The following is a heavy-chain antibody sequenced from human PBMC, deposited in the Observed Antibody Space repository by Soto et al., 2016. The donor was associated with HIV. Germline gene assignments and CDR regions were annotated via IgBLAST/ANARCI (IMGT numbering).Heavy chain of an antibody. J-gene: IGHJ2*01. CDR3: AKKGWMIAKDRNWYFDL. Sequence: QLLESGGALVQPGGSLRLSCAASGFSFSNYAMSWVRQAPGKGLQWVSGISGSGSSTYYADSVKGRFTISRDNSKNTLYLQMKSLRAEDTAVYYCAKKGWMIAKDRNWYFDLWGRGTLVIVSS. CDR1: GFSFSNYA. D-gene: IGHD3-22*01. V-gene: IGHV3-23*01. CDR2: ISGSGSST.